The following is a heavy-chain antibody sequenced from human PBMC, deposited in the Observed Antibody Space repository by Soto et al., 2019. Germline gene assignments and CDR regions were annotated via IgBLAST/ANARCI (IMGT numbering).Heavy chain of an antibody. CDR1: GGFISSGGYS. V-gene: IGHV4-30-2*01. CDR3: ARGPYLKPSLFGY. J-gene: IGHJ4*02. CDR2: IYYSGT. D-gene: IGHD2-2*02. Sequence: QLQLQESGSGPVKSSQTLSLTCTVSGGFISSGGYSWSWIRQPPGEGLEGVGCIYYSGTSYNPSLQSRVTTSLDKSKDQCSLRVNSVTAADTAVYYCARGPYLKPSLFGYWGQGNLVTVSS.